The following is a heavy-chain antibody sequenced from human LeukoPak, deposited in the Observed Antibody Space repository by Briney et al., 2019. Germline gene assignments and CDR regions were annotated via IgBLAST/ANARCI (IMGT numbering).Heavy chain of an antibody. CDR3: ARREYSAGFDY. D-gene: IGHD4-11*01. CDR1: GDSISSSRYY. CDR2: VYYSGST. Sequence: PSETLSLTCTVSGDSISSSRYYWGWIRQPPGKGLEWIGSVYYSGSTYYNPSLKSRVTIFVDTSKKQLSLKLSSVTAADTAVYYCARREYSAGFDYWGQGTLVTVSP. J-gene: IGHJ4*02. V-gene: IGHV4-39*01.